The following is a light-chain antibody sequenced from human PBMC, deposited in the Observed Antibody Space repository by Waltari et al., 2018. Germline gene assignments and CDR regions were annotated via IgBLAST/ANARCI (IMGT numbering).Light chain of an antibody. J-gene: IGLJ3*02. V-gene: IGLV2-14*03. CDR3: CSHTFDSTWV. CDR2: VVT. CDR1: SSDVGVHNY. Sequence: QSALTPPASVSGSPGQSITISCTGTSSDVGVHNYVSWYQQYPGKAPKLLIYVVTKRPSGVSSRFSGSRSGNTASLTISGLQPEDEADYYCCSHTFDSTWVFGGGTKLTVL.